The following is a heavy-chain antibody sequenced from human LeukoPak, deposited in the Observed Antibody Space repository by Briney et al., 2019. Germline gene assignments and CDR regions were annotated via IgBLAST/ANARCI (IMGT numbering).Heavy chain of an antibody. CDR3: ARVRGMEVTTNWYFDL. D-gene: IGHD4-17*01. J-gene: IGHJ2*01. Sequence: SETLYLTCAVSGYSISSGYYWGWIRQPPGKGLEWIGSIYHTGSTYYNPSLKSRVTISVDTSKNQFSLKLSSVTAADTAVFYCARVRGMEVTTNWYFDLWGRGTLVTVSS. V-gene: IGHV4-38-2*01. CDR1: GYSISSGYY. CDR2: IYHTGST.